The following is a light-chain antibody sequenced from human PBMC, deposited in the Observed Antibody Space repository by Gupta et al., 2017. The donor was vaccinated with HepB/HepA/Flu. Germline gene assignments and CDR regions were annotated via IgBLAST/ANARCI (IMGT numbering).Light chain of an antibody. CDR2: KGS. V-gene: IGKV2D-30*01. CDR1: QSLVFSDGNTF. J-gene: IGKJ4*01. CDR3: IQSTPSIT. Sequence: DVVLTQSTLPLHVHLGQPASISCRPSQSLVFSDGNTFLHWFQQRPDRTPGRLLYKGSKWDAGVPARFSGSGTDTDFTLRISQVEAQDVAIYYDIQSTPSITFGGGTKVDIK.